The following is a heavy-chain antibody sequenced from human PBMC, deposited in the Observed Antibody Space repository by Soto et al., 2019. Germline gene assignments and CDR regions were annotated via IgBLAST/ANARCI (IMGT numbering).Heavy chain of an antibody. J-gene: IGHJ3*01. V-gene: IGHV3-48*03. CDR3: VKAYCTGGAGLDAFAL. CDR1: GFIFSNYE. Sequence: GGSLRLSCAASGFIFSNYEVDWVRQVPGKGLEWISYISDSGTTIYYAASVKGRFTISRDDARNSLYLQMNNLRDEDTAVYFCVKAYCTGGAGLDAFALEGQGTLDTVSS. CDR2: ISDSGTTI. D-gene: IGHD2-8*02.